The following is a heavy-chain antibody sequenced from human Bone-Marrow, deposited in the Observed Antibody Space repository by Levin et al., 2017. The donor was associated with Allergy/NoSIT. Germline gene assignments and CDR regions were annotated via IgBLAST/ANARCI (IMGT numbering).Heavy chain of an antibody. D-gene: IGHD6-19*01. CDR3: AKGSSGWFQEKDS. CDR1: GFTFHTSA. Sequence: GESLKISCTASGFTFHTSAMTWVRQAPGKGLGWVSAISGSGDITSYADSVKGRFTFSLDNSKNMVFLQMDSLRVEDTAVFYCAKGSSGWFQEKDSWGQGNRGTV. V-gene: IGHV3-23*01. J-gene: IGHJ4*02. CDR2: ISGSGDIT.